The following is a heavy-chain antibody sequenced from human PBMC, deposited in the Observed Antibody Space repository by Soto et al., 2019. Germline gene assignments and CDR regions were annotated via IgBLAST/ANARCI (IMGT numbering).Heavy chain of an antibody. CDR1: GFTFSDYT. D-gene: IGHD5-18*01. J-gene: IGHJ4*02. CDR3: AAFRGYSYAYFVF. Sequence: GGSLRLSCAASGFTFSDYTMNWVRQVPGKGLEWVSSISSSSSYIYYADSMKGRFTISRDNAKTSLYLQMNSLRAEDTAVYYCAAFRGYSYAYFVFWGQGTLVTVSS. V-gene: IGHV3-21*01. CDR2: ISSSSSYI.